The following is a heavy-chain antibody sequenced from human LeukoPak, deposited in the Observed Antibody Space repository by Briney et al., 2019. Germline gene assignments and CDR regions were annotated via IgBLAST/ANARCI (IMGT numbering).Heavy chain of an antibody. CDR2: VSYDGSNK. Sequence: AGGSLRLSCAASGFTFSSYAMHWVRQAPGKGLEWVAVVSYDGSNKYYADSVKGRFTISRDNSKNTLYLQMNSLRAEDTAVYYCAREGGTHFDYWGQGTLVTVSS. CDR3: AREGGTHFDY. J-gene: IGHJ4*02. V-gene: IGHV3-30*04. D-gene: IGHD1-26*01. CDR1: GFTFSSYA.